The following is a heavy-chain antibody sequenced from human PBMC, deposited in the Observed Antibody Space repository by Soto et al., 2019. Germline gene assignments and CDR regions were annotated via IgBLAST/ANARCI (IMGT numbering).Heavy chain of an antibody. D-gene: IGHD6-6*01. J-gene: IGHJ6*02. Sequence: PSETLSLTCAVYGGSFSGYYWSWIRQPPGKGLEWIGEINHSGSTNYNPSLKSRVTISVDTSKNQFSLKLSSVTAADTAVYYCARRGAKAARKVGYGMDVWGHGTTVTVSS. CDR3: ARRGAKAARKVGYGMDV. V-gene: IGHV4-34*01. CDR1: GGSFSGYY. CDR2: INHSGST.